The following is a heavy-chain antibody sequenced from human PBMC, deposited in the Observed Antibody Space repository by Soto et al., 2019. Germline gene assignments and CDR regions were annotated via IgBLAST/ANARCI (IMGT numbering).Heavy chain of an antibody. CDR1: GFTVTNKY. D-gene: IGHD4-17*01. CDR2: IYSGGAT. J-gene: IGHJ2*01. CDR3: ARVDYGDYGWYFDL. V-gene: IGHV3-53*01. Sequence: EVQLVESGGNLIQPGGSLRLSCAASGFTVTNKYMTWVRQAPGKGLEWVSLIYSGGATSYADSVKGRFTISRDNSKDIPYLQVNSLRAEDTAVYYCARVDYGDYGWYFDLWGRGTLVTVSS.